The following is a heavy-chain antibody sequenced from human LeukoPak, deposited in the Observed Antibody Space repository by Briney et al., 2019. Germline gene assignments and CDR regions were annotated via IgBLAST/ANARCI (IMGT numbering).Heavy chain of an antibody. CDR2: INPNSGGT. D-gene: IGHD3-16*01. CDR1: GGTFSSYA. Sequence: GASVKVSCKASGGTFSSYAISWVRQAPGQGLEWMGWINPNSGGTNYAQKFQGRVTMTRDTSISTAYMELSSLRSEDTAVYYCARGSSYYGDSDYWGQGTLVTVSS. J-gene: IGHJ4*02. V-gene: IGHV1-2*02. CDR3: ARGSSYYGDSDY.